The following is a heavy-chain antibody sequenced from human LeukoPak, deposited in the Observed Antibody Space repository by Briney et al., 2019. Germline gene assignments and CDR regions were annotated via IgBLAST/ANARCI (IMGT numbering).Heavy chain of an antibody. Sequence: SETLSLTCTVSGGSISSSSYYWGWIRQPPGKGLEWIGSIYYSGGTYYNPSLKTRVTISVATSKNQFSLKLSSVTAADTAVYYCARLRAGYYNPYYFDYWGQGTLVTVSS. D-gene: IGHD3-9*01. V-gene: IGHV4-39*01. J-gene: IGHJ4*02. CDR3: ARLRAGYYNPYYFDY. CDR2: IYYSGGT. CDR1: GGSISSSSYY.